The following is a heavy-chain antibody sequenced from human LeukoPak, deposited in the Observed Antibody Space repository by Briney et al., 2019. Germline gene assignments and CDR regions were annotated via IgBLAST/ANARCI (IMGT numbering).Heavy chain of an antibody. J-gene: IGHJ4*02. CDR1: GFTFSDYA. Sequence: GGSLRLSCAASGFTFSDYAMTWVRQAPGKGLEWVSAISGSGGSTYYADSVKGRFTISRDNSKNTGYLQFNSLRAEDTAVYYCAKGSRSNGYYTDYWGQGTLVTVSS. CDR2: ISGSGGST. D-gene: IGHD6-6*01. CDR3: AKGSRSNGYYTDY. V-gene: IGHV3-23*01.